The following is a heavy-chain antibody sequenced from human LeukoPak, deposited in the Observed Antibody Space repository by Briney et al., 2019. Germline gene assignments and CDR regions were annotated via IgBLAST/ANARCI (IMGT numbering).Heavy chain of an antibody. V-gene: IGHV1-8*01. CDR2: MNPNSGNT. J-gene: IGHJ6*02. Sequence: ASVKVSCKASGYTFTSYDINWVRQATGQGLEWMGWMNPNSGNTGYAQKFQGRVTMTRNTSISTAYMELGSLRSEDTAVYYCARQQKYSGSYSYYYYYGLDVWGQGTTVTVSS. D-gene: IGHD1-26*01. CDR3: ARQQKYSGSYSYYYYYGLDV. CDR1: GYTFTSYD.